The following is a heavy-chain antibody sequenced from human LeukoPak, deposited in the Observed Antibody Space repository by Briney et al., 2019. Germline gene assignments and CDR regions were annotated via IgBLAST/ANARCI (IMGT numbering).Heavy chain of an antibody. CDR3: ARENNYYDSSGLGYFDY. Sequence: SETLSLTWTVSGXSISSYYGSWIRQPPGKGLEWIVYIYYSGSTNYNPSLKSRVTISVDTSKNQFSLKLSSVTAADTAVYYCARENNYYDSSGLGYFDYWGQGTLVTVSS. D-gene: IGHD3-22*01. J-gene: IGHJ4*02. CDR2: IYYSGST. CDR1: GXSISSYY. V-gene: IGHV4-59*01.